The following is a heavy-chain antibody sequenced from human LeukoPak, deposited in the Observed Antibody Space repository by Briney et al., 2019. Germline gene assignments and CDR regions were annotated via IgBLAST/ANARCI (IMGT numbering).Heavy chain of an antibody. CDR2: IYSGGST. CDR3: ARAVVVPAASPFDY. Sequence: GGSLRLSCAASGFTVSSNYMSWVRQAPGKGLEWVSVIYSGGSTYYADSVKGRFTISRDNSKNTLYLQMNSLRAEDTAVYYCARAVVVPAASPFDYWGQGTLVTVSS. D-gene: IGHD2-2*01. J-gene: IGHJ4*02. CDR1: GFTVSSNY. V-gene: IGHV3-66*02.